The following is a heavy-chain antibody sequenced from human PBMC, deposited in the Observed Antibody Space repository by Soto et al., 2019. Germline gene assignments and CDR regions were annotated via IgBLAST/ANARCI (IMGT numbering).Heavy chain of an antibody. V-gene: IGHV3-73*01. Sequence: PGGSLRLSCAASGFTFSGSAMHCVRHSSGKWLEWVGRIRSKANSYATAYAASVKGRFTISRDDSKNTAYLQMNSLKTEDTAVYYCTRRNYDFWSGYPIDNWFEPWGQGTLVNVSS. CDR2: IRSKANSYAT. CDR3: TRRNYDFWSGYPIDNWFEP. CDR1: GFTFSGSA. D-gene: IGHD3-3*01. J-gene: IGHJ5*02.